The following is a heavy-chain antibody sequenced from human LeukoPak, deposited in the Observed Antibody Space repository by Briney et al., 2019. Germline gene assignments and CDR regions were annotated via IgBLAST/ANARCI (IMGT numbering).Heavy chain of an antibody. CDR1: GVTFSSYA. CDR2: IIPIFGTA. CDR3: ASGDSSGSGNY. Sequence: SVKVSCKASGVTFSSYAISWVRQAPGQGLEWMGGIIPIFGTANYAQKFQGRVTITADESTSTAYMELSSLRSEDTAVYYCASGDSSGSGNYWGQGTLVTVSS. V-gene: IGHV1-69*13. D-gene: IGHD3-22*01. J-gene: IGHJ4*02.